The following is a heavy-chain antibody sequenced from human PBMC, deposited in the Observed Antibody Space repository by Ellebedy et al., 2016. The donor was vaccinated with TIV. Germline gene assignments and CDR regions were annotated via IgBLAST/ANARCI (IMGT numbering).Heavy chain of an antibody. D-gene: IGHD5-18*01. V-gene: IGHV4-59*06. CDR2: IYYSGST. CDR1: GDSISTYY. CDR3: ASLMKQLWLPIDY. J-gene: IGHJ4*02. Sequence: SETLSLTCTVSGDSISTYYWSWIRQPPGKGLEWIGYIYYSGSTYYNPSLKSRVTISVDTSKNQFSLKLSSVTAADTAVYYCASLMKQLWLPIDYWGQGTLVTVSS.